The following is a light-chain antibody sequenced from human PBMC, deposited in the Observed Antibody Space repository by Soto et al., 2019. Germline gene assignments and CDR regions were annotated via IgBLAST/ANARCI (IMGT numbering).Light chain of an antibody. J-gene: IGKJ4*01. CDR2: DAS. CDR1: QVISKF. V-gene: IGKV1-33*01. CDR3: QQYDNYPLT. Sequence: DIQMTQSPSSLSASVGDRVTITCRASQVISKFLNWYQLKPGKAPKLLIFDASELETGVTSRFSGHRSGTDFSFIISSLQPEDIATYYCQQYDNYPLTFCGGTKVEIK.